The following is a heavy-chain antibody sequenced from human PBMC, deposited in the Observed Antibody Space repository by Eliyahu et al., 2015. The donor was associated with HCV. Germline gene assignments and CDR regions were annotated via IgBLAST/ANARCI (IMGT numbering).Heavy chain of an antibody. CDR2: ISSSTSTI. CDR3: ARDALTIFGVVIPYMDV. Sequence: EVQLVESGGGLVQPGGSLRLXCAASGFXLSSYXMNWVRQAPGKGLEWVSSISSSTSTIYYADSVKGRFTISRDNAKKSLYLQMNSLRAEDTAVYYCARDALTIFGVVIPYMDVWGQGTTVTVSS. V-gene: IGHV3-48*01. J-gene: IGHJ6*02. D-gene: IGHD3-3*01. CDR1: GFXLSSYX.